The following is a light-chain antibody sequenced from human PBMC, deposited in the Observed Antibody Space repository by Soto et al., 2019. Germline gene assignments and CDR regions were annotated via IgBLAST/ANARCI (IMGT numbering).Light chain of an antibody. CDR2: ANV. Sequence: QSVLTQPPSVSGAPGQRVTISCTGSSSNIGAGYDVNWYQQFPGTAPKLLIYANVHRPSGVPDRFSGSKSGTSASLAITGLQAEDEADYYCQSYDGSSYVFGTGTKVTVL. J-gene: IGLJ1*01. CDR3: QSYDGSSYV. V-gene: IGLV1-40*01. CDR1: SSNIGAGYD.